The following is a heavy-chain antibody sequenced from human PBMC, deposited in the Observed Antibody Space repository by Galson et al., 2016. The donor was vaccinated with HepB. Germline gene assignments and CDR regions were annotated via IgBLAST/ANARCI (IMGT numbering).Heavy chain of an antibody. D-gene: IGHD3-22*01. J-gene: IGHJ6*03. CDR1: GFSVSNNY. V-gene: IGHV3-53*01. CDR3: ARDLVVTRNYYYYHYMDV. Sequence: SLRLSCAPSGFSVSNNYMNWVRQAPGKGLEWVSVIYSGDYTYYADSVKGRFTISRDITKNKPYLQMNRLRAEDTAVYYCARDLVVTRNYYYYHYMDVWGKGTTVSVSS. CDR2: IYSGDYT.